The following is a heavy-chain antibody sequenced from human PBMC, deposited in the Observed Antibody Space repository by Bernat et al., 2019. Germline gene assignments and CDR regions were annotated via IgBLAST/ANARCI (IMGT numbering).Heavy chain of an antibody. CDR2: IYYTGST. Sequence: QVQLQESGPGLVKPSQTLSLTCTVSGGSISSGDYYWSWIRQHPGKGLEWFGYIYYTGSTYYNPSLKSRVTISLNTSKNQFSLKLSSVTAADTAVYSCARVCIIGERVFDYWGQGTLVTVSS. CDR1: GGSISSGDYY. V-gene: IGHV4-31*03. CDR3: ARVCIIGERVFDY. J-gene: IGHJ4*02. D-gene: IGHD1-1*01.